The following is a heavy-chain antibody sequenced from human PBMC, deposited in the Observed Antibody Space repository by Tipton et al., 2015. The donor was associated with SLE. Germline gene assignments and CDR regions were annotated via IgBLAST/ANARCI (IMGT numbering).Heavy chain of an antibody. J-gene: IGHJ4*02. CDR2: FYHSGNT. CDR3: ARFCSYYGSGRRYFDY. V-gene: IGHV4-38-2*02. D-gene: IGHD3-10*01. Sequence: TLSLTCIVSRYSFTSGYYWGWMRQAPGKELEWVGSFYHSGNTYYNPSLMSRVAISVDTSKSQFSLKLSSVTAADTAVYYCARFCSYYGSGRRYFDYWGQGTLVTVSS. CDR1: RYSFTSGYY.